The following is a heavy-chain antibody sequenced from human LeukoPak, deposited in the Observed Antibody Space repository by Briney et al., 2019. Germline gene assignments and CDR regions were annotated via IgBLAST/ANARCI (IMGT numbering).Heavy chain of an antibody. D-gene: IGHD3-3*01. CDR3: ARAVRFLEWLSGRPGYYYYYMDV. CDR1: GGSISSYY. CDR2: IYYSGST. V-gene: IGHV4-59*01. Sequence: PSETLSLTCTVSGGSISSYYWSWIRQPPGKGLEWIGYIYYSGSTNYNPSLKSRVTISVDTSENQFSLKLSSVTAADTAVYYCARAVRFLEWLSGRPGYYYYYMDVWGKGTTVTVSS. J-gene: IGHJ6*03.